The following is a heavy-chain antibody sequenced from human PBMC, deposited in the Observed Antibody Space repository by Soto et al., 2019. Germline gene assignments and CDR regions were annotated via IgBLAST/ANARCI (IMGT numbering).Heavy chain of an antibody. Sequence: GGSLRLSCAASGLTFSSYAMSWVRQAPGKGLEWVSAISGSGGSTYYADSVKGRFTISRDNSKNTLYLQMNSLRAEDTAIYYCAKEKESGRYYYYGMDVWGQGTTVTVSS. V-gene: IGHV3-23*01. D-gene: IGHD5-12*01. CDR2: ISGSGGST. CDR1: GLTFSSYA. CDR3: AKEKESGRYYYYGMDV. J-gene: IGHJ6*02.